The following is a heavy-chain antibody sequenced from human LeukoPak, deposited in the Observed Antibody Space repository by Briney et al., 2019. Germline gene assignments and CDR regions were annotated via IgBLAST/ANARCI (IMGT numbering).Heavy chain of an antibody. J-gene: IGHJ4*02. Sequence: GGSLRLSCAASGFTFNDYYMSWIRQAPGKGLEWVSYISSSGSTIYYADSVKGRFTISRDNAKNSLYLQMNSLRAEDTAVYYCARSPPPYYYDSSGYLYFDYWGQGTLVTVSS. CDR1: GFTFNDYY. CDR2: ISSSGSTI. D-gene: IGHD3-22*01. CDR3: ARSPPPYYYDSSGYLYFDY. V-gene: IGHV3-11*01.